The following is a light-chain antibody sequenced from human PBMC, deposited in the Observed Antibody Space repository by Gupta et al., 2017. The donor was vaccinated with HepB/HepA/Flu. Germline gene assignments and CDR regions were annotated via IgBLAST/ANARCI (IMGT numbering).Light chain of an antibody. V-gene: IGKV1-9*01. CDR1: QGISSY. J-gene: IGKJ1*01. CDR3: HQLNNYPPWT. CDR2: GAS. Sequence: DIQVTQSPSFLSASVGDRVTITCRASQGISSYLAWFQQKPGKAPKILIYGASRLSSGVPSRFSGSGYGTEFTLTISSRQPEDSATYYCHQLNNYPPWTFGQGTKVEIK.